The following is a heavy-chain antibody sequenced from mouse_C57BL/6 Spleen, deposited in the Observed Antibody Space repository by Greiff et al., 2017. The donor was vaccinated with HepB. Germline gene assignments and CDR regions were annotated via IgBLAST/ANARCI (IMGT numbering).Heavy chain of an antibody. Sequence: VKLMESGPELVKPGASVKISCKASGYAFSSSWMNWVKQRPGKGLEWIGRIYPGDGDTNYNGKFKGKATLTADKSSSTAYMQLSSLTSEDSAVYFCASAYYSNPWFAYWGQGTLVTVSA. CDR2: IYPGDGDT. CDR3: ASAYYSNPWFAY. D-gene: IGHD2-5*01. CDR1: GYAFSSSW. V-gene: IGHV1-82*01. J-gene: IGHJ3*01.